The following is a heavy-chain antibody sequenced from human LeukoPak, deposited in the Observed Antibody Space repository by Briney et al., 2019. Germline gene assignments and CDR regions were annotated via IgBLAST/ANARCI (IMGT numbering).Heavy chain of an antibody. D-gene: IGHD3-22*01. CDR3: ARSFRYYDSSGGAFDI. CDR1: GGTFSSHA. V-gene: IGHV1-69*05. CDR2: IIPIFGTA. Sequence: SVKVSCKAYGGTFSSHAISWVRQAPGQGLEWMGRIIPIFGTANYAQKFQGRVTYTTDESTSTAYMELSSLRSEDTAVYYCARSFRYYDSSGGAFDIWGQGTMVTVSS. J-gene: IGHJ3*02.